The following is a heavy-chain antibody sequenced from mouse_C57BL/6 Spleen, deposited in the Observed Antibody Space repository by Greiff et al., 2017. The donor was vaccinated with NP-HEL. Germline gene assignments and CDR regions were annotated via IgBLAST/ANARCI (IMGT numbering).Heavy chain of an antibody. J-gene: IGHJ1*03. Sequence: VQLQQSEGGLVQPGSSMKLSCTASGFTFSDYYMAWVRQVPEKGLEWVANINYDGSSTYYLDSLKSRFIISRDNAKNILYLQMSSLKSEDTATYYCARDRRLLRGFDVWGTGTTVTVSS. CDR2: INYDGSST. V-gene: IGHV5-16*01. CDR3: ARDRRLLRGFDV. CDR1: GFTFSDYY. D-gene: IGHD1-1*01.